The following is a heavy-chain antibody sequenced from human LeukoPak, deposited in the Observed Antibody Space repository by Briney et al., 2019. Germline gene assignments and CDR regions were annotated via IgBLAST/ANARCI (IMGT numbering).Heavy chain of an antibody. V-gene: IGHV3-30*18. CDR2: ISYDGSNN. CDR1: GFTFSNYG. Sequence: GGSLRLSCAASGFTFSNYGMHWVRQAPGKGLEWVAVISYDGSNNYYTYSVKGRFIISRNTYNNTLYVQMNSLRAEDTAVYYCAKVGGYVLFRTLDAFDIWGQGTMVTVSS. D-gene: IGHD2-21*01. CDR3: AKVGGYVLFRTLDAFDI. J-gene: IGHJ3*02.